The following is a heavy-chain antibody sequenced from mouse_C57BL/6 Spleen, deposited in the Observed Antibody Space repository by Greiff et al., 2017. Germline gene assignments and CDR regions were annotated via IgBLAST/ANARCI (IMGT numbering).Heavy chain of an antibody. V-gene: IGHV1-64*01. D-gene: IGHD1-1*01. CDR3: ASLYYDGSLHWYFDV. CDR2: IHPNSGST. Sequence: QVQLQQPGAELVKPGASVKLSCKASGYTFTSYWMHWVKQRPGQGLEWIGMIHPNSGSTNYNEKFKSKATLTVDKSSSTAYMQLSSLTSEDSAVYYCASLYYDGSLHWYFDVWGTGTTVTVSS. J-gene: IGHJ1*03. CDR1: GYTFTSYW.